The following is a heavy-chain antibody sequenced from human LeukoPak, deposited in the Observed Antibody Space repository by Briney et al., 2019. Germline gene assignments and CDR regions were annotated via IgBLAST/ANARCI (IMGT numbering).Heavy chain of an antibody. CDR3: ARDLSLAMPGGFDY. Sequence: PGGSLRLSCAASGFTLRRYSMNWVRQAPGKGLEWVSTISSGSDYIYYADSVRGRFTISRDNFRNSVFLEVNSLRAEDTAIYYCARDLSLAMPGGFDYWGQGILVTVSS. D-gene: IGHD1-26*01. CDR2: ISSGSDYI. CDR1: GFTLRRYS. V-gene: IGHV3-21*01. J-gene: IGHJ4*02.